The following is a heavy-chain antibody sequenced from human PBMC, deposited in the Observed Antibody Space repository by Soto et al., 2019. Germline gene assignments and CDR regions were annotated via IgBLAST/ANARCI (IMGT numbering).Heavy chain of an antibody. Sequence: SETLSLTCTVSGGSISSGGYYWSWIRQHPGKGLEWIGYIYYSGTTYYNPSLKSRVTISVDTSKNQFSLKLSSVSAEDTAVYYCASSVRGLAQGYWGQGTLVTVSS. CDR2: IYYSGTT. V-gene: IGHV4-31*03. D-gene: IGHD3-10*01. J-gene: IGHJ4*02. CDR1: GGSISSGGYY. CDR3: ASSVRGLAQGY.